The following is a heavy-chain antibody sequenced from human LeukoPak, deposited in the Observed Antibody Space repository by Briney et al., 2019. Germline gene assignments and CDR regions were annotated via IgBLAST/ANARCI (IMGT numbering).Heavy chain of an antibody. V-gene: IGHV1-2*02. CDR1: GYSFTDYY. CDR3: ARADFIDAGPYLIGP. Sequence: ASVRVSCKTSGYSFTDYYIHWVRQAPGQGLEWMGWINTKSGRTSSARKFQGRVTMTRDPSITTVYMDMAWLTSDDTAIYFCARADFIDAGPYLIGPWGQGTLVTVSS. J-gene: IGHJ5*02. CDR2: INTKSGRT. D-gene: IGHD3-3*01.